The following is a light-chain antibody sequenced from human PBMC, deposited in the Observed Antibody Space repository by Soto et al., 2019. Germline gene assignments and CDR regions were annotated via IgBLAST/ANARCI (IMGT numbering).Light chain of an antibody. V-gene: IGKV3-20*01. CDR2: GAF. CDR1: QNVTSRY. CDR3: QHYGTSHT. J-gene: IGKJ2*01. Sequence: EIVWTQSPGTLSLSPGERATLSCRASQNVTSRYLAWYQQKPGQAPRLLIFGAFSRATGIPDRFSGSGSGTDFTLSISRLEPEDFAVYYCQHYGTSHTFGQGTKLE.